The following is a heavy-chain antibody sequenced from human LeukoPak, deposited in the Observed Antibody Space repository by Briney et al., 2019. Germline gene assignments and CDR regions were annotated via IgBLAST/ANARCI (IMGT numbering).Heavy chain of an antibody. J-gene: IGHJ4*02. CDR2: IYYTGT. V-gene: IGHV4-61*01. CDR1: GGSISSSSYY. D-gene: IGHD1-1*01. CDR3: ARDRVPFDY. Sequence: SETLSLTCTVSGGSISSSSYYWGWIRQSPGKGLEWIGYIYYTGTSYNPSLKSRVTISADTSKNQFSLKLISVTAADTAVYYCARDRVPFDYWGQGTLVTVSS.